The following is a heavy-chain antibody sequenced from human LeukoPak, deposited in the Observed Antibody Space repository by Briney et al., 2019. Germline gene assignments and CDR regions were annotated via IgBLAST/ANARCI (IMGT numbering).Heavy chain of an antibody. Sequence: SETLSLTCTVPGGSISISSYYWGWIRQPPGKGLEWIGSIFYSGSTYYNPSLKSRVTISVDTSKNQFSLKLNSVTAADTAVFYCARLATYCAGDNCYLDAFDIWGQGTMVTVSP. CDR3: ARLATYCAGDNCYLDAFDI. CDR1: GGSISISSYY. D-gene: IGHD2-21*01. J-gene: IGHJ3*02. CDR2: IFYSGST. V-gene: IGHV4-39*01.